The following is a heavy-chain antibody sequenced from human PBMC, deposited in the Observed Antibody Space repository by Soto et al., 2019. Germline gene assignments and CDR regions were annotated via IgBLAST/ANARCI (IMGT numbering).Heavy chain of an antibody. CDR2: VSGYTGNT. D-gene: IGHD3-10*01. CDR1: GYIFTKYD. CDR3: ARFGSAPYYYYGVDV. J-gene: IGHJ6*02. V-gene: IGHV1-18*01. Sequence: QVQLVQSETEVKKPGASVKVSCKASGYIFTKYDITWVRQAPGQGLEWMGWVSGYTGNTKYAQKFQDRVTMTTDTSTSTVYMELRSLRSDDTAVYYCARFGSAPYYYYGVDVWGQGTTVFVSS.